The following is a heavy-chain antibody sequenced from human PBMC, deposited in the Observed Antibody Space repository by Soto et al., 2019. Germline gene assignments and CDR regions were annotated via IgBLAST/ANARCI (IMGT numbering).Heavy chain of an antibody. CDR3: ARDRSMSYYDSSGFDY. CDR2: IYYSGST. D-gene: IGHD3-22*01. J-gene: IGHJ4*02. Sequence: QVQLQESGQGLVKPSQTLSLTCTVSGGSISSGGYYWSWIRQHPGKGLEWIGYIYYSGSTYYNPSLKSRVTISVDTSKNQFSLKLSSVTAADTAVYYCARDRSMSYYDSSGFDYWGQGTLVTVSS. V-gene: IGHV4-31*03. CDR1: GGSISSGGYY.